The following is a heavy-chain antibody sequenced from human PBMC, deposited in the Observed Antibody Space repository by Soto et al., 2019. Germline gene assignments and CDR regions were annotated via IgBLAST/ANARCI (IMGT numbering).Heavy chain of an antibody. CDR3: ARDLGYYDSSGYFDY. Sequence: PGGSLRLSCAASGFTFSDYYMSWIRQAPGKGLEWVSYISSSDSAIYYADSVQGRFTISRDNAKNSLYLQMNSLRAEDTAVYYCARDLGYYDSSGYFDYWGQGTLVTVSS. V-gene: IGHV3-11*01. CDR1: GFTFSDYY. J-gene: IGHJ4*02. CDR2: ISSSDSAI. D-gene: IGHD3-22*01.